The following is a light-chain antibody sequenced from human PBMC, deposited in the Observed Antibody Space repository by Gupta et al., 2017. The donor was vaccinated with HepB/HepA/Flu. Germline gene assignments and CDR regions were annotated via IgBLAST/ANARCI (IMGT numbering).Light chain of an antibody. CDR1: SSDVGRYNF. V-gene: IGLV2-14*03. CDR2: RVS. CDR3: SSYTISNSYV. Sequence: QSALTQPASVSASPGQSITISCTGTSSDVGRYNFVSWYQQHPGKVPKLLIHRVSDRPSGVSYRFSGSKSGNTASLTISGLQAEDEADYYCSSYTISNSYVFGTGTTVSIL. J-gene: IGLJ1*01.